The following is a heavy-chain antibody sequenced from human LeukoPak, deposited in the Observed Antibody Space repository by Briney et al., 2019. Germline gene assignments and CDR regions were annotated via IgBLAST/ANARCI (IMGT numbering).Heavy chain of an antibody. V-gene: IGHV3-49*03. Sequence: GGSLRLSCSSSGFTFGDFGMSWFRQAPGKGPEWVGFIRSKVYGGATGYAASVKGRFIISRDDSKSIAYLQMNSLETEDTAVYYCSRSRRVLCTGACYSFDYWGQGTLVTVSS. CDR1: GFTFGDFG. J-gene: IGHJ4*02. CDR3: SRSRRVLCTGACYSFDY. D-gene: IGHD2-8*02. CDR2: IRSKVYGGAT.